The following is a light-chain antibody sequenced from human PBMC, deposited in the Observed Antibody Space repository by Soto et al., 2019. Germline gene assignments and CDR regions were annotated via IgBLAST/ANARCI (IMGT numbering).Light chain of an antibody. CDR2: DAS. Sequence: DIQMTQSPSSLSASVGDRVTITCQASQDISNYLNWYQQKPVKAPKLLIYDASNLETGVPSRFSGSGSGTDFPFTISSLQPEDIATYYCQEYGTLPLTFGQGTRLEIK. V-gene: IGKV1-33*01. J-gene: IGKJ5*01. CDR3: QEYGTLPLT. CDR1: QDISNY.